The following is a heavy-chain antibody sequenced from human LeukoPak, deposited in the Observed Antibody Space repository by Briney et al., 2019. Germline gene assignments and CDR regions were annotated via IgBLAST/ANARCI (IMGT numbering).Heavy chain of an antibody. CDR1: GASYNAYY. CDR3: AVGITILGVAASFDS. V-gene: IGHV4-34*01. D-gene: IGHD3-3*01. CDR2: IDHRGTA. Sequence: SETLSLTCAVYGASYNAYYWSWIRQPPGKGLEWIGDIDHRGTATYNPPLKSRLTISADASKNQFSLKLNSVTDADTAVYYCAVGITILGVAASFDSWGQGNLVIVSS. J-gene: IGHJ4*02.